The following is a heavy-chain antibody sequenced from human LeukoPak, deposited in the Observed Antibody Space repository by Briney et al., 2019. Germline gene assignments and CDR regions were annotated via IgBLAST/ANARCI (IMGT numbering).Heavy chain of an antibody. J-gene: IGHJ4*02. D-gene: IGHD3-16*02. V-gene: IGHV3-7*01. CDR3: ARADYDYVWGSYRQYYFDY. CDR2: IKQGGSEK. Sequence: GGSLRLSCAASGFTFSSYWMSWVRQAPGKGLEWVANIKQGGSEKYYGDSVKGRFTISRDNAKNSLYLQMNSLRAEDTAVYYCARADYDYVWGSYRQYYFDYWGQGTLVTVSS. CDR1: GFTFSSYW.